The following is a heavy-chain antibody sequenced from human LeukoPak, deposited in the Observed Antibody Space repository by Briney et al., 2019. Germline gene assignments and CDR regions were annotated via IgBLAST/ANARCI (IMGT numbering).Heavy chain of an antibody. D-gene: IGHD3-10*01. CDR2: IQYDGSNK. V-gene: IGHV3-30*02. CDR3: GKEGNERFYGSGSYLPHY. CDR1: GFTFSSYG. Sequence: GGSLRLSCAASGFTFSSYGMHWVRQAPGKGLEWVAFIQYDGSNKYYADSIKGRFTISRDNSRNIPYLQMNSLRPEDTAMFYCGKEGNERFYGSGSYLPHYWGQGTLVTVSS. J-gene: IGHJ4*02.